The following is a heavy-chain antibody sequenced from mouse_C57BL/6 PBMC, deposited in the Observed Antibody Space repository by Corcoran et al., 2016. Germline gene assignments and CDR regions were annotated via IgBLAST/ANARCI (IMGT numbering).Heavy chain of an antibody. CDR3: ARSPYYYGSSYKDFDY. CDR2: IDPANGNT. Sequence: EVQLQQSVAELVRPGASVKLSCTASGFNIKNTYMHWVKQRPEQGLEWIGRIDPANGNTKYAPKFQGKATITADTSSNTAYLQLSSLTSEDTSSYYCARSPYYYGSSYKDFDYWGQGTTLTVSS. J-gene: IGHJ2*01. V-gene: IGHV14-3*01. D-gene: IGHD1-1*01. CDR1: GFNIKNTY.